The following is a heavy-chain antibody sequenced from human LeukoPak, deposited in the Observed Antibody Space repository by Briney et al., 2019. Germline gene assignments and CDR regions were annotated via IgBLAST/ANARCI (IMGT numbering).Heavy chain of an antibody. Sequence: SVKVSCKASGYTVTSYGISWVRQAPGQGLEWMGGIIPIFGTANYAQKFQGRVTITADKSTSTAYMELSSLRSEDTAVYYCAAGYGDPLTDYWGQGTLVTVSS. CDR1: GYTVTSYG. J-gene: IGHJ4*02. V-gene: IGHV1-69*06. CDR3: AAGYGDPLTDY. D-gene: IGHD5-12*01. CDR2: IIPIFGTA.